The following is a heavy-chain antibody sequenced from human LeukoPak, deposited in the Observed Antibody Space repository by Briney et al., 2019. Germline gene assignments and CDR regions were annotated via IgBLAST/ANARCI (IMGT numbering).Heavy chain of an antibody. J-gene: IGHJ4*02. CDR3: ARGGRYSLYYFDY. CDR1: GYTFTGYY. V-gene: IGHV1-2*02. CDR2: INPNGGGT. D-gene: IGHD3-16*01. Sequence: GASVTVSCKASGYTFTGYYMHWVRQAPGQGLEWMGWINPNGGGTSYAQKFQGRVTMTRDTSISTAYMELSRLRSDDTAVYYCARGGRYSLYYFDYWGQGTLVTVSS.